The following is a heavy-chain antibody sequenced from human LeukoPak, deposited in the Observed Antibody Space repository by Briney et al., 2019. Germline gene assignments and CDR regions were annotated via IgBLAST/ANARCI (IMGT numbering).Heavy chain of an antibody. CDR2: ISSSGSTI. CDR3: ARDSTIFGVVIIPQYYYYGMDV. Sequence: GGSPRLSCAASGFTFSSYEMNWVRQAPGKGLEWVSYISSSGSTIYYADSVKGRFTISRDNAKNSLYLQMNSLRAEDTAVYYCARDSTIFGVVIIPQYYYYGMDVWGQGTTVTVSS. J-gene: IGHJ6*02. CDR1: GFTFSSYE. D-gene: IGHD3-3*01. V-gene: IGHV3-48*03.